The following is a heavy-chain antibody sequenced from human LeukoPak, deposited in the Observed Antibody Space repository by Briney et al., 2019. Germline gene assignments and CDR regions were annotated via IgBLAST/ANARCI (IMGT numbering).Heavy chain of an antibody. D-gene: IGHD5-18*01. CDR1: GFTFSSYS. CDR3: ARDLARGGYRYGYSDC. J-gene: IGHJ4*02. V-gene: IGHV3-21*01. Sequence: GGPLRLSCVVSGFTFSSYSINWVRQAPGKGLEWVSSISSKSRYIFYADSVKGRLTISRDNAKNSLSLQMHSLREEDTAVYYCARDLARGGYRYGYSDCWGQGTLVTVSS. CDR2: ISSKSRYI.